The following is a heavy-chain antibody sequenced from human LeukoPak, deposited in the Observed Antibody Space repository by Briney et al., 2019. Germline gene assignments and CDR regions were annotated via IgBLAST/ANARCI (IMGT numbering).Heavy chain of an antibody. CDR1: GFTFSSYG. D-gene: IGHD4-17*01. CDR3: AKDAPDGDRTIFDY. Sequence: GGSLRLSCAASGFTFSSYGMHWVRQAPGKGLEWVAFIRYDGSNKYYADSVKGRFTISRDNSKNTLYLQMNSLRAEDTAVYYCAKDAPDGDRTIFDYWGQGTLVTVSS. J-gene: IGHJ4*02. V-gene: IGHV3-30*02. CDR2: IRYDGSNK.